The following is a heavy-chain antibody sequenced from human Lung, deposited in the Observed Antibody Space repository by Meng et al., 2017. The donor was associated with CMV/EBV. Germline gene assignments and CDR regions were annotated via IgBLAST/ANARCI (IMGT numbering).Heavy chain of an antibody. Sequence: SXKISXAASGFTFSNYGMHWVRQAPGKGLEWVAVIWYDGKTKYYADSVKGRFSISRDNSKYTLYLQMNSLRADDTAVYYCAKDDYRTPPPDAFDIWGQGTXVTVSS. CDR1: GFTFSNYG. CDR3: AKDDYRTPPPDAFDI. J-gene: IGHJ3*02. D-gene: IGHD4/OR15-4a*01. V-gene: IGHV3-33*06. CDR2: IWYDGKTK.